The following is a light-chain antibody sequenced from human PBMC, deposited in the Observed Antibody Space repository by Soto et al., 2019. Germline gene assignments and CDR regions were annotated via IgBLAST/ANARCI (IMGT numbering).Light chain of an antibody. J-gene: IGLJ2*01. CDR2: EVT. Sequence: QSALTQPASVSGSPGQSITISCTGTSSDIGGYNYVSWYQHHPGKAPKLMIYEVTNRPPGVSNRFSGSKSGNTASLTISGLQAEDEADYYCISHSTTIAYVVLGGGTKVTVL. CDR1: SSDIGGYNY. V-gene: IGLV2-14*01. CDR3: ISHSTTIAYVV.